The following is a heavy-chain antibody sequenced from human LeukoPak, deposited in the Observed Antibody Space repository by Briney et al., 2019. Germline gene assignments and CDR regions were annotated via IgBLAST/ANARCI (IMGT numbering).Heavy chain of an antibody. D-gene: IGHD4-17*01. V-gene: IGHV3-30*14. J-gene: IGHJ4*02. Sequence: GGSLRLSCAASGFTFSSHAMYWVRQAPGKGLECVALISYDGSNKYYADSVKGRFTISRDNSKSTVYLQMNSLRGEDTAVYYCARMESTTVTAIDYWGQGTLVTVSS. CDR3: ARMESTTVTAIDY. CDR1: GFTFSSHA. CDR2: ISYDGSNK.